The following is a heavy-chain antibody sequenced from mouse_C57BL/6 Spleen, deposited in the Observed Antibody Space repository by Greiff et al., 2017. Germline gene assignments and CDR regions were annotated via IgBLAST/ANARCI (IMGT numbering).Heavy chain of an antibody. D-gene: IGHD2-1*01. Sequence: EVMLVESGGGLVKPGGSLKLSCAASGFTFSSYTMSWVRQTPEKRLEWVATISGGGGNTYYTDSVKGRFTISRDNAKNTPYLQMRSLRSEDTALYYCARRGNYDFDYWGQGTTLTVSS. J-gene: IGHJ2*01. CDR3: ARRGNYDFDY. CDR2: ISGGGGNT. V-gene: IGHV5-9*01. CDR1: GFTFSSYT.